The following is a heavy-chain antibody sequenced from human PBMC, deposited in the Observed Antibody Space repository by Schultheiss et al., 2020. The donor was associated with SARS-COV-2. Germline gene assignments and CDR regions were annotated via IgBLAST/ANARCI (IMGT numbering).Heavy chain of an antibody. J-gene: IGHJ4*02. CDR2: ISYDGSNK. CDR3: AGGYSYGDLDY. V-gene: IGHV3-30*03. CDR1: GFTFSSYG. Sequence: GGSLRLSCAASGFTFSSYGMHWVRQAPGKGLEWVAVISYDGSNKYYADSVKGRFTISRDNSKNTLYLQMNSLRAEDTAVYYCAGGYSYGDLDYWGQGTLVTVSS. D-gene: IGHD5-18*01.